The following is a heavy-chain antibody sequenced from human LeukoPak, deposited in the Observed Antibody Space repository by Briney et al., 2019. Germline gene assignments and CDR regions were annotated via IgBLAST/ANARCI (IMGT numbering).Heavy chain of an antibody. J-gene: IGHJ4*02. CDR1: GGSFSGYY. CDR2: INHSGST. CDR3: ARAPLTYSSSWYYFDY. Sequence: SETLSLTCAVYGGSFSGYYWSWIRQPPGKGLEWIGEINHSGSTNYNPSLKSRVTRSVDTSKNQFSLKLSSVTAADTAVYYCARAPLTYSSSWYYFDYWGQGTLVTVSS. D-gene: IGHD6-13*01. V-gene: IGHV4-34*01.